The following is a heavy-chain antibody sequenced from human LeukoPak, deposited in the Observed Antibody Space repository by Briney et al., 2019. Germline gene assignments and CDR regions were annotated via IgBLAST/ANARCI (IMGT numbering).Heavy chain of an antibody. CDR3: ARGFGELSEGYGMDV. CDR2: ISSSSSYI. Sequence: GGSLRLSCAASVFTFSSYLMNWVPQAPGQGLEWVSCISSSSSYIYYAESVKGRFTISRDNAKNSLYLQMNSLRAEDTAVYYCARGFGELSEGYGMDVWGQGTTVTVSS. J-gene: IGHJ6*02. V-gene: IGHV3-21*01. D-gene: IGHD3-10*01. CDR1: VFTFSSYL.